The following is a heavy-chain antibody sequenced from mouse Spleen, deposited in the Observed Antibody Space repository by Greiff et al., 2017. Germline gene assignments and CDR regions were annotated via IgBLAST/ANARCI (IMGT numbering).Heavy chain of an antibody. V-gene: IGHV5-6*01. J-gene: IGHJ2*01. CDR2: ISSGGSYT. D-gene: IGHD2-4*01. Sequence: EVQRVESGGDLVKPGGSLKLSCAASGFTFSSYGMSWVRQTPDKRLEWVATISSGGSYTYYPDSVKGRFTISRDNAKNTLYLQMSSLKSEDTAMYYCARGGITTGYYFDYWGQGTTLTVSS. CDR1: GFTFSSYG. CDR3: ARGGITTGYYFDY.